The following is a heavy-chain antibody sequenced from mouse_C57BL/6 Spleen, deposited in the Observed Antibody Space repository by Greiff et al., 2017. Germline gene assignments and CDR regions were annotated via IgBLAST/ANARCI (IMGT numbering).Heavy chain of an antibody. CDR3: ARRLRFYAMDY. V-gene: IGHV1-55*01. D-gene: IGHD1-1*01. J-gene: IGHJ4*01. CDR2: IHPGSGST. CDR1: GYTFTSYW. Sequence: QVQLQQPGAELVKPGASVKMSCKASGYTFTSYWITWVKQRPGQGLEWIGDIHPGSGSTNYNEKFKSKATLTVDTSSSTAYMPLSSLTSEDSAVXYSARRLRFYAMDYWGQGTSVTVSS.